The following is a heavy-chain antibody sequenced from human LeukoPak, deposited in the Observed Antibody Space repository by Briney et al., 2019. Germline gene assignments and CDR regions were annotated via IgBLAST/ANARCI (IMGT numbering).Heavy chain of an antibody. CDR2: ISYDGSNK. J-gene: IGHJ4*02. CDR3: ARDRVAVAGKAYFDY. V-gene: IGHV3-30*03. Sequence: GGSLRLSYAASGFTFNSFGMHWVRQAPGKGLEWVAVISYDGSNKYFADSVKGRFTISRDNAKNSLYLQMNSLRAEDTAFYYCARDRVAVAGKAYFDYWGQGTLVTVSS. D-gene: IGHD6-19*01. CDR1: GFTFNSFG.